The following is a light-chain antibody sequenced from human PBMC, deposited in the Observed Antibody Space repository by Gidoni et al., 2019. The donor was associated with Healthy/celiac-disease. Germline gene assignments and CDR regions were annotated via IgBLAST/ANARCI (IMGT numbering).Light chain of an antibody. V-gene: IGKV3-11*01. CDR2: DAS. Sequence: IVFTHSPATLSLSPGERATLSCRASQSVSSYLAWYQQKPGQAPRLLIYDASNRATGIPARFSGSGSGTDFTLTISSLEPEDFAVYYCQQRSNWLITFXXXTRLEIK. J-gene: IGKJ5*01. CDR3: QQRSNWLIT. CDR1: QSVSSY.